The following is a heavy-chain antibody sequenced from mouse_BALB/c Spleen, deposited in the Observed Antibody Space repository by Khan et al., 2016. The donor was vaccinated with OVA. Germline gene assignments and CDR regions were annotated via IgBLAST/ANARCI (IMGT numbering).Heavy chain of an antibody. J-gene: IGHJ3*01. V-gene: IGHV3-8*02. CDR3: ARSTYRYAFVY. Sequence: EVELVESGPSLVKPSQTLSLTCSVTGDSITTGYWNWIRKFPGSKLEYMGYIIYTGYTYYNPSLKSRISITRHTSNNQYYLQLNSVTDEDTATYYCARSTYRYAFVYWGQGTLVTVSA. D-gene: IGHD2-14*01. CDR2: IIYTGYT. CDR1: GDSITTGY.